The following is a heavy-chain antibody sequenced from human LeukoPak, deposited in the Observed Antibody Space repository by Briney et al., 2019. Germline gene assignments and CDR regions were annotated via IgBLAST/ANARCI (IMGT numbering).Heavy chain of an antibody. CDR2: IFYSGST. CDR1: GGSISTSNYY. CDR3: ARDVFYSGSYHFDY. J-gene: IGHJ4*02. D-gene: IGHD1-26*01. V-gene: IGHV4-39*07. Sequence: SETLSLTCTVSGGSISTSNYYWGWIRQPPGNGLEWIGNIFYSGSTYYSPSLRSRVTISLDTSRNQFSLKLNSVTAADTAVYYCARDVFYSGSYHFDYWGQGTLVTVSS.